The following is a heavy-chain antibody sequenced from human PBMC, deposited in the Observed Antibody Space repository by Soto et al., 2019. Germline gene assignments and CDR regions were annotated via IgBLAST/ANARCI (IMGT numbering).Heavy chain of an antibody. CDR1: GFTFSDTL. J-gene: IGHJ3*01. CDR2: INPANGNT. CDR3: ARDIVSVGPRANEAFDV. V-gene: IGHV1-3*01. D-gene: IGHD1-1*01. Sequence: QVQLVQSGAELKKPGASVNISCQASGFTFSDTLINWVRQGPGQRLEWMGWINPANGNTRYSESFQGRVTLYSLSSASTAYVALSDLTSEDTAVYYCARDIVSVGPRANEAFDVWGQGTMITVSS.